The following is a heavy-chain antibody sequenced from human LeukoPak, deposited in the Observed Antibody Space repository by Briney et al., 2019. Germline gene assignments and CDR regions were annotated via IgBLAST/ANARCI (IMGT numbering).Heavy chain of an antibody. CDR1: GFTFTSSW. Sequence: GGSLRLSCTASGFTFTSSWMHWVRQAPGKGPVWVSRINPDGSSTIYADSVKGRFTISRDNSKNTLYLQMNSLRAEDTAVYYCAKYRYDFWSGLGNWGQGTLVTVSS. D-gene: IGHD3-3*01. J-gene: IGHJ4*02. CDR3: AKYRYDFWSGLGN. V-gene: IGHV3-74*01. CDR2: INPDGSST.